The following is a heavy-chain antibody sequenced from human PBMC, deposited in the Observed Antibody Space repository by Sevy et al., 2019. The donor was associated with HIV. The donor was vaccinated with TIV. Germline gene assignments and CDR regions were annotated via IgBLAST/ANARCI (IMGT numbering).Heavy chain of an antibody. CDR3: ARDRAATYYDFWSGSYGSFDY. CDR1: GGSISSYY. V-gene: IGHV4-4*07. J-gene: IGHJ4*02. Sequence: SETLSLTCTVSGGSISSYYWSWIRQPAGKGLEWIGRIYTSGSTNYNPSLKSLVTMSVDTSKNQFALKLSSVTAAETAVYYCARDRAATYYDFWSGSYGSFDYWGQETLVTVSS. CDR2: IYTSGST. D-gene: IGHD3-3*01.